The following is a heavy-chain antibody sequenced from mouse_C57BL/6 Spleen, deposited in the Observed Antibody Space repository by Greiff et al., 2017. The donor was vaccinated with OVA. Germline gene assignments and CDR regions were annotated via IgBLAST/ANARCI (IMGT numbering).Heavy chain of an antibody. J-gene: IGHJ2*01. D-gene: IGHD1-2*01. CDR2: INPNNGGT. V-gene: IGHV1-26*01. CDR1: GYTFTDYY. CDR3: AREDYGPYFDY. Sequence: VQLKQSGPELVKPGASVKISCKASGYTFTDYYMNWVKQSHGKSLEWIGDINPNNGGTSYNQKFKGKATLTVDKSSSTAYMELRSLTSEDSAVYYCAREDYGPYFDYWGQGTTLTVSS.